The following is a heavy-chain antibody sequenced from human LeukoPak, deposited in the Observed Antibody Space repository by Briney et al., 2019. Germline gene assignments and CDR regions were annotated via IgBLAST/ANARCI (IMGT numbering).Heavy chain of an antibody. V-gene: IGHV3-33*01. D-gene: IGHD3-22*01. Sequence: GGSLRLSCAASGFTFSSYGMHWVRQAPGKGLEWVAVIWYDGSNKYYADSVKGRFTISRDNSKNTLYLQMNSLRAEDTAVYYCARVLLPLYGMDVWDQGTTVTVSS. J-gene: IGHJ6*02. CDR1: GFTFSSYG. CDR3: ARVLLPLYGMDV. CDR2: IWYDGSNK.